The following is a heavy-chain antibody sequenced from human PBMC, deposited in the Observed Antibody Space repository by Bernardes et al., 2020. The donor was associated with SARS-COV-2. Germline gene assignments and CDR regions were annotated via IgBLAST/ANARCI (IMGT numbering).Heavy chain of an antibody. CDR3: ARSRREGFAGLFDY. CDR2: IYSGGST. CDR1: GFTVSSNY. J-gene: IGHJ4*02. D-gene: IGHD6-13*01. Sequence: GGSLRLSCAASGFTVSSNYMSWVRQAPGKGLEWVSVIYSGGSTFYADSVKGRFTISRDNSKNTLYLQMNSLRAEDTAVYYCARSRREGFAGLFDYWGQGTLVTVSS. V-gene: IGHV3-66*01.